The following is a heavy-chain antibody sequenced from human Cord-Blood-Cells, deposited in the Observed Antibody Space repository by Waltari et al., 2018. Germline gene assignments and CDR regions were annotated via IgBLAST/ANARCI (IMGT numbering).Heavy chain of an antibody. CDR1: GGSLSGYY. V-gene: IGHV4-34*01. CDR2: INHSGST. Sequence: QVQLQQWGAGLLKPSATLSLTCAVYGGSLSGYYWSWIRQPPGKGLGWIGEINHSGSTNYNPYLKSRVTISVEPSKNQFSLKLSSVTAADTAVYYCARDGYSGYDWGQGTLVAVSS. J-gene: IGHJ4*02. D-gene: IGHD5-12*01. CDR3: ARDGYSGYD.